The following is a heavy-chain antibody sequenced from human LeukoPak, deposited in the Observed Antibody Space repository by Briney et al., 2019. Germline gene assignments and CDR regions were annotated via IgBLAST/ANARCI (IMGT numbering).Heavy chain of an antibody. V-gene: IGHV3-7*01. Sequence: GGSLRLSCAASGFTFSRFRMSWVRQPPGKGLEGVANINQDGSEIYYVDSVKGRFTVSTDNAKNSLYLQMTSLRAEDTAVYYCASSWGSAIDFWGQGTLVTVSS. J-gene: IGHJ4*02. D-gene: IGHD3-16*01. CDR1: GFTFSRFR. CDR3: ASSWGSAIDF. CDR2: INQDGSEI.